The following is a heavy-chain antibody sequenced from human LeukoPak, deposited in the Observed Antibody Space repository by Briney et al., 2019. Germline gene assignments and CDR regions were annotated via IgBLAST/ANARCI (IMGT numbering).Heavy chain of an antibody. Sequence: GESLKISCKGSGYSFTSYWISWVRQMPGKGLEWMGIIFPGDSDTIYSPSFQGQVTISADKSINTAYLQWSSLKASDTAMFYCATSESQTKFDYWGQGTLVTVSS. CDR2: IFPGDSDT. J-gene: IGHJ4*02. CDR3: ATSESQTKFDY. CDR1: GYSFTSYW. D-gene: IGHD1/OR15-1a*01. V-gene: IGHV5-51*01.